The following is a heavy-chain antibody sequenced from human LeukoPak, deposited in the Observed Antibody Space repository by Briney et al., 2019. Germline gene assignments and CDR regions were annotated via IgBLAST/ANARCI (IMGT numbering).Heavy chain of an antibody. D-gene: IGHD3-22*01. CDR2: INHSGST. CDR3: ARIGRYYDSSGSPRLFDY. CDR1: GGSLSGYY. Sequence: SETLSLTCAVYGGSLSGYYWRWIRQPPGKGWEWIGEINHSGSTNHNPSLKSRVNISVDTSKNHFSQKLRSVTAADTAVYYCARIGRYYDSSGSPRLFDYWGQGTLVTVSS. J-gene: IGHJ4*02. V-gene: IGHV4-34*01.